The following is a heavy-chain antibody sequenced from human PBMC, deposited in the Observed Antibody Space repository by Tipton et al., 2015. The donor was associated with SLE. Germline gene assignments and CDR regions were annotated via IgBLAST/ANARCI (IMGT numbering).Heavy chain of an antibody. D-gene: IGHD6-6*01. CDR3: ARGGASSKWLDP. CDR1: GYTFPSYG. Sequence: QLVQSGAEVKKPGASVKVSCKPSGYTFPSYGITWVRQALGQGLAWLEWISPYNGNTYYAQKFQDKVTMTTETSTSTISMDLRSLRSDDTAIYYCARGGASSKWLDPWGQGILVTVSS. CDR2: ISPYNGNT. V-gene: IGHV1-18*01. J-gene: IGHJ5*02.